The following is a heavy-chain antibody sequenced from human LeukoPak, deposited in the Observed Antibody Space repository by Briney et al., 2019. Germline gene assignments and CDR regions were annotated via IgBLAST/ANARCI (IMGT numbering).Heavy chain of an antibody. CDR3: ARGGFVDTAMGLDY. Sequence: PSETLSLTCTVSGGSISSYYWSWIRQPPGKGLEWIGYIYYSGSTNYNPSLKSRVTISVDTSKNQFSLKLSSVTAADTAVYYCARGGFVDTAMGLDYWGQGTLVTVSS. V-gene: IGHV4-59*01. CDR2: IYYSGST. CDR1: GGSISSYY. J-gene: IGHJ4*02. D-gene: IGHD5-18*01.